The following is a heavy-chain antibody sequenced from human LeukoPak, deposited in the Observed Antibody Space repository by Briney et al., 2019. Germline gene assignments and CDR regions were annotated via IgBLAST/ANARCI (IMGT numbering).Heavy chain of an antibody. V-gene: IGHV4-34*01. D-gene: IGHD1-26*01. CDR3: ARLALQEVGATQTYYLDY. CDR1: GESFTTFY. J-gene: IGHJ4*02. CDR2: INHTGST. Sequence: SETLSLTCAVYGESFTTFYWGWIRQTPGKGLEWIGEINHTGSTNYNPSLKSRVTISVDTSKIQFSLKLSSVTAADTAVYYCARLALQEVGATQTYYLDYWGQGTLVTVSS.